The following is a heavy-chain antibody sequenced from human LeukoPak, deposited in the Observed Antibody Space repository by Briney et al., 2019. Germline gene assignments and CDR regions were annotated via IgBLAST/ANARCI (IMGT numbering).Heavy chain of an antibody. CDR1: GYSFTSYW. Sequence: GESLRISCKGSGYSFTSYWIGWVRQMPGKGLEWMGIIYPGDSDTRYSPSFQGQVTISADKSISTAYLQWSSLKASDTAMYYCARQGRSLEWLLTPANYYYYMDVWGKGTTVTVSS. D-gene: IGHD3-3*01. J-gene: IGHJ6*03. V-gene: IGHV5-51*01. CDR3: ARQGRSLEWLLTPANYYYYMDV. CDR2: IYPGDSDT.